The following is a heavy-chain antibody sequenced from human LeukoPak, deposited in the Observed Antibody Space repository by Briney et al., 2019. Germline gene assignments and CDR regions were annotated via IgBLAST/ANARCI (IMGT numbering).Heavy chain of an antibody. CDR3: AREIGDSTLYNWFDP. Sequence: SETLSLTCTVSGGSISSSSYYWGWIRQPPGKGLEWIGSIYYSGSTYYNPSLKSRVTISVDTSKNQFSLKLSSVTAADTAVYYCAREIGDSTLYNWFDPLGQGTPVPVSS. D-gene: IGHD2-2*01. CDR2: IYYSGST. CDR1: GGSISSSSYY. V-gene: IGHV4-39*07. J-gene: IGHJ5*02.